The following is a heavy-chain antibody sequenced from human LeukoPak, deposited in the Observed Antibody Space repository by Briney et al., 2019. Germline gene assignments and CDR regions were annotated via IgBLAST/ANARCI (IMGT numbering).Heavy chain of an antibody. Sequence: SVTVSCTASGGTFSIYAISWVRQAPGQGLEWMGGIIPIFGTANYAQKFQGRVTITADESTSTAYMELSSLRSEDTAVYYCARDLGRVWFDPWGQGTLATVSS. CDR1: GGTFSIYA. J-gene: IGHJ5*02. CDR3: ARDLGRVWFDP. V-gene: IGHV1-69*01. CDR2: IIPIFGTA.